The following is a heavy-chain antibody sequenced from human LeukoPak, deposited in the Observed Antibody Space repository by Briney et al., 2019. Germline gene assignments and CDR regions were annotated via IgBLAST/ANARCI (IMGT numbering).Heavy chain of an antibody. Sequence: GGSLRLSCAASGFTFSSYAVSWVRQAPGKGLEWVSVIYSGGSTYYADSVKGRFTISRDNSKNTLYLQMNSLRAEDTAVYYCSSSWPPFDYWGQGTLVTVSS. J-gene: IGHJ4*02. CDR2: IYSGGST. V-gene: IGHV3-66*01. D-gene: IGHD6-13*01. CDR3: SSSWPPFDY. CDR1: GFTFSSYA.